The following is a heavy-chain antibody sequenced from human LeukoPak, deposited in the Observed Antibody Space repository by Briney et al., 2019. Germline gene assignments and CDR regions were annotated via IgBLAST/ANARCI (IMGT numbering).Heavy chain of an antibody. CDR1: GASITSSSYY. V-gene: IGHV4-39*07. Sequence: PSETLSLTCTVSGASITSSSYYWGWIRQPPGKGLEWIGNIYYSGTTFYNPSLKSRVTISEHTSENQFSLKLTSVTAADTAVYYCARALRRADAFDIWGQGTMVTVSS. J-gene: IGHJ3*02. CDR3: ARALRRADAFDI. CDR2: IYYSGTT.